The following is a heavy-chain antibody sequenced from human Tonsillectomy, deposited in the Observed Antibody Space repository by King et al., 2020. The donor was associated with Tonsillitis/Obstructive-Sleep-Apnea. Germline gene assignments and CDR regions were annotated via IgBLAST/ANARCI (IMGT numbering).Heavy chain of an antibody. CDR1: GFTFGDYA. CDR3: SRLSVRYLIY. J-gene: IGHJ4*02. V-gene: IGHV3-49*03. Sequence: QLVQSGGGLVQPGRSLRLSCSASGFTFGDYAMTWFRQAPGKGLEWVGFIRSKVFGGTTEYAASVKGRFTISRDDSKSIAYLQLNSLKTEDTAVYYCSRLSVRYLIYWGQETLLTVSS. D-gene: IGHD4-17*01. CDR2: IRSKVFGGTT.